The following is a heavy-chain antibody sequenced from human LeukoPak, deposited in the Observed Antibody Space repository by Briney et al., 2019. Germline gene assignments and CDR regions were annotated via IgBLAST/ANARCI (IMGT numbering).Heavy chain of an antibody. CDR1: GFTFDDYA. CDR3: AKDWGGGQKAAAGTVDY. CDR2: ISWDGGST. J-gene: IGHJ4*02. D-gene: IGHD6-13*01. V-gene: IGHV3-43D*03. Sequence: GGSLRLSCAASGFTFDDYAMHWVRQAPGKGLEWVSLISWDGGSTYYADSVKGRFTISRDNSKNSLYLQMNSLRAEDTASYYCAKDWGGGQKAAAGTVDYWGQGTLVTVSS.